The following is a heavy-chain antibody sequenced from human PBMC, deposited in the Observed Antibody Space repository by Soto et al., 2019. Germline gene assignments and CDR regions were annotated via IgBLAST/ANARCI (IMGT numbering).Heavy chain of an antibody. D-gene: IGHD2-15*01. CDR2: IYYSGST. V-gene: IGHV4-39*01. J-gene: IGHJ5*02. Sequence: QLQLQESGPGLVKPSETLSLTCTVSGGSISSSSYYWGWIRQPPGKGLEWIGSIYYSGSTYYNPSLKSRVTISVDTSKNQFSLKLSSVTAADTAVYYCARQGGRAVVVAAIWFDPWGQGTLVTVSS. CDR3: ARQGGRAVVVAAIWFDP. CDR1: GGSISSSSYY.